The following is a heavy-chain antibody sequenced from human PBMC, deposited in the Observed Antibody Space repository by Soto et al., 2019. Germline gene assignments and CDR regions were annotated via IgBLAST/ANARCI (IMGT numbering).Heavy chain of an antibody. D-gene: IGHD3-3*01. V-gene: IGHV3-30-3*01. Sequence: QVQLVESGGGVVQPGRSLRLSCAASGFTLSSHAMHWVRQAPGKGLEWVAVISYDGSNKYYADSVKGRFTISRDNSKNTLYLQMNSLRAEDTAVYYCARGGGMEWLLYRYLQDYYYGMDVWGQGTTVTVSS. CDR1: GFTLSSHA. J-gene: IGHJ6*02. CDR3: ARGGGMEWLLYRYLQDYYYGMDV. CDR2: ISYDGSNK.